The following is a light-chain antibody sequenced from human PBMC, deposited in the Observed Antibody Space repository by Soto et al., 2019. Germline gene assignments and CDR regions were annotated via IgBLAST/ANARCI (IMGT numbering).Light chain of an antibody. CDR1: SSDVGAYNF. CDR2: EVS. J-gene: IGLJ1*01. Sequence: QSVLTQPASVTGSPGQSITISCTGTSSDVGAYNFVSWYQQQPGKAPKLMISEVSNSHSGVSNRLSGSKSGNTASLIIARLRAEDEADYYCCSFTSITTDVFGTGTKVTVL. V-gene: IGLV2-14*01. CDR3: CSFTSITTDV.